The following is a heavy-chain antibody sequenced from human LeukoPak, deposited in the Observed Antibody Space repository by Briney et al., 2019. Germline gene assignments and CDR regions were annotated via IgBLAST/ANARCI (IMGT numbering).Heavy chain of an antibody. V-gene: IGHV4-34*01. CDR3: ARSNVGDNSGYRAFDI. CDR2: INHSGST. CDR1: GGSFSGYY. D-gene: IGHD3-22*01. Sequence: SETLSLTCAVYGGSFSGYYWSWIRQPPGKGLEWIGEINHSGSTNYNPSLKSRVTISVDASKNQFSLKLSSVTAADTAVYYCARSNVGDNSGYRAFDIWGQGTVVTVSS. J-gene: IGHJ3*02.